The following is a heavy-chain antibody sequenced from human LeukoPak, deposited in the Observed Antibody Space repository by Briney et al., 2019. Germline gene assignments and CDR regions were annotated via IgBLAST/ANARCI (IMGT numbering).Heavy chain of an antibody. CDR3: ARWGSSWYLDYYYYYMDV. Sequence: GASVKVSCKASGYTFTSYDISWVRQATGQGLEWMGWMNPNSGNTGYAQKFQGRVTITRNTSISTAYMELSSLRSEDTAVYYCARWGSSWYLDYYYYYMDVWGKGTTVTVSS. CDR2: MNPNSGNT. J-gene: IGHJ6*03. CDR1: GYTFTSYD. D-gene: IGHD6-13*01. V-gene: IGHV1-8*03.